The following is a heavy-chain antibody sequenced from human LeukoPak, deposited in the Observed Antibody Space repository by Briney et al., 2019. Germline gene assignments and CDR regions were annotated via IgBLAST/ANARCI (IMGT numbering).Heavy chain of an antibody. D-gene: IGHD5-18*01. Sequence: GASVKVSCKASGYTFTGYYMHWVRQAPGQGLEWMGRINPNSGGTNYAQKFQGRVTMTRDTSISTAYMELSRLRSDDTAVYYCARTRGYSYGYYLDYWGQGTLVTVSS. CDR2: INPNSGGT. CDR1: GYTFTGYY. J-gene: IGHJ4*02. CDR3: ARTRGYSYGYYLDY. V-gene: IGHV1-2*06.